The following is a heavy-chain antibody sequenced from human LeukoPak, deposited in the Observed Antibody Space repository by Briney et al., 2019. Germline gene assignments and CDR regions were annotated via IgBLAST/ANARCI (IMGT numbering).Heavy chain of an antibody. CDR3: ARIGAGSSRDY. D-gene: IGHD6-13*01. CDR1: GFTVSTNY. CDR2: LHSGGST. Sequence: GGSLRLSCVASGFTVSTNYMSWVRQAPGKGLEWVSVLHSGGSTSYADSVKGRFTISRDNSKNTLYLQMSSLRVDDTAVYYCARIGAGSSRDYWGQGTLVTVSS. J-gene: IGHJ4*02. V-gene: IGHV3-66*01.